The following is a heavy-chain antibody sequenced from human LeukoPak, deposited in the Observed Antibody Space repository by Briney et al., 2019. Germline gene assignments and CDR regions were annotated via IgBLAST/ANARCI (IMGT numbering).Heavy chain of an antibody. CDR3: AKLGVGSYDGSGYIDY. Sequence: SVKVSCKASGGTFSSYGISWVRQAPGQGLEWMGGIIPIFGTPDYAQKFQGRVTISADESTSTAYMELSRLRSEDAAVYYCAKLGVGSYDGSGYIDYWGQGTLVTVSS. CDR2: IIPIFGTP. D-gene: IGHD3-22*01. J-gene: IGHJ4*02. CDR1: GGTFSSYG. V-gene: IGHV1-69*01.